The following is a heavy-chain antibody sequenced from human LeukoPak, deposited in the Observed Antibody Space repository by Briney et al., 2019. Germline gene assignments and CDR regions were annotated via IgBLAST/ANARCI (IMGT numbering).Heavy chain of an antibody. Sequence: PGGSLRLSCAASGFTFSSYWIQWVRQAPGKGLEWVSAISGRGDTTYYTDSVKGRFTISRDNSKNTLFLQMNSLRAEDTAVYYCAKDRVAATGIGELDHWGQGTLVTVSS. D-gene: IGHD6-13*01. CDR1: GFTFSSYW. V-gene: IGHV3-23*01. J-gene: IGHJ4*02. CDR3: AKDRVAATGIGELDH. CDR2: ISGRGDTT.